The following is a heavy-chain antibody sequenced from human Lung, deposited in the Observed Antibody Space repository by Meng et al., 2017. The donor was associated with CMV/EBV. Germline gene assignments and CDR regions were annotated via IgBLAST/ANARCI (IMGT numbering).Heavy chain of an antibody. Sequence: KISCKASGGTSNTYTFNWVRQAPGRGLEWMGGIIPYLDESNYAQTFQGRLTITSDRSTAAFMELTSLRSEDTAVYFCAGRGPYGRVLNVWGQGTVVTVSS. CDR3: AGRGPYGRVLNV. CDR2: IIPYLDES. CDR1: GGTSNTYT. J-gene: IGHJ3*01. D-gene: IGHD3-10*01. V-gene: IGHV1-69*02.